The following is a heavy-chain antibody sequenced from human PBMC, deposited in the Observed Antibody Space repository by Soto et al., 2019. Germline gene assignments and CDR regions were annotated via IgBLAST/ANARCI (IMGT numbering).Heavy chain of an antibody. J-gene: IGHJ6*02. CDR3: ARDLQQLAFLRGVDYYYYGMDV. CDR2: IIPIFGTA. V-gene: IGHV1-69*01. CDR1: GGTFSSYA. Sequence: QVQLVQSGAEVKKPGSSVKVSCKASGGTFSSYAISWVRQAPGQGLEWMGGIIPIFGTANYAQKFQGRVTITADESTSTADMELSSLRSEDTAVYYCARDLQQLAFLRGVDYYYYGMDVWGQGTTVTVSS. D-gene: IGHD6-13*01.